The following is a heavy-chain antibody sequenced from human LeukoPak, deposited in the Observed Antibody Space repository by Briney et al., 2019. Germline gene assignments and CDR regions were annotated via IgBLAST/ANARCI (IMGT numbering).Heavy chain of an antibody. Sequence: GESLKISCKASGCTFANHWIGWVRQMPGKGLDWMAIMYPGDSDIRYSPSFQGQVTISADRSITTAYLQWNSLKASDTAIYYCATAYNSDYWGQGTLVTVSS. D-gene: IGHD1-14*01. CDR2: MYPGDSDI. CDR1: GCTFANHW. V-gene: IGHV5-51*01. CDR3: ATAYNSDY. J-gene: IGHJ4*02.